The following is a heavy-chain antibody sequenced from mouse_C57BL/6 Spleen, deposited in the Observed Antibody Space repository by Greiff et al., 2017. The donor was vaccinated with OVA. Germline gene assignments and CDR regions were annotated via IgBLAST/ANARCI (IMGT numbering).Heavy chain of an antibody. CDR1: GFTFSSSG. J-gene: IGHJ2*01. CDR2: ISSGGSYT. V-gene: IGHV5-6*01. CDR3: ARHGNWDYFDY. D-gene: IGHD4-1*01. Sequence: EVTVVESGGDLVKPGGSLKLSCAASGFTFSSSGMSLVRQTPDTRLEWVATISSGGSYTYYPDSVKGRFTISRDNAKNTLYLQMSSLKSEDTAMYYCARHGNWDYFDYWGQGTTLTVSS.